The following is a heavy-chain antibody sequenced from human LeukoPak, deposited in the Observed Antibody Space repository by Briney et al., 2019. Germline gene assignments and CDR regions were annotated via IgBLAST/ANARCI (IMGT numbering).Heavy chain of an antibody. CDR3: ARDFPAAMAPGAFDI. J-gene: IGHJ3*02. D-gene: IGHD5-18*01. CDR2: ISSSSSTI. V-gene: IGHV3-48*04. Sequence: GGSLRLSCAASGFTFSSYSMNWVRQAPGKGLEWVSYISSSSSTIYYADSVKGRFTISRDNAKNSLYLQMNSLRAEDTAVYYCARDFPAAMAPGAFDIWGQGTMVTVSS. CDR1: GFTFSSYS.